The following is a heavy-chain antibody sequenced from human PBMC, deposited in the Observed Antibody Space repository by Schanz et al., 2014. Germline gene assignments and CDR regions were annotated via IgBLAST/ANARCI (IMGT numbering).Heavy chain of an antibody. CDR3: AKIRYDSSGYYLPYYGMDV. D-gene: IGHD3-22*01. CDR1: GFTFSNFA. V-gene: IGHV3-30*04. CDR2: ISHDGSIQ. Sequence: VQLVESGGGVVQPGRSLRLSCAASGFTFSNFAMHWVRQAPGKGLEWVTIISHDGSIQYGADSVKGRFTLSRDNSKNTMDLQMNSLRPEDTAVYYCAKIRYDSSGYYLPYYGMDVWGQGTTVIVSS. J-gene: IGHJ6*02.